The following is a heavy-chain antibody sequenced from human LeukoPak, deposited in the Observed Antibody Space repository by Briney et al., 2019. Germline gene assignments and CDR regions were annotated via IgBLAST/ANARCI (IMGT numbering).Heavy chain of an antibody. CDR1: GYTFTSYG. CDR2: ISAYNGNT. CDR3: ARDWTIFWSGYIALGY. D-gene: IGHD3-3*01. J-gene: IGHJ4*02. Sequence: ASVKVSCKASGYTFTSYGISWVRQAPGQGLEWMGWISAYNGNTNYAQKLQGRVTMTTDTSTSTAYMELRSLRSDDTAVYYCARDWTIFWSGYIALGYWGQGTLVTVSS. V-gene: IGHV1-18*01.